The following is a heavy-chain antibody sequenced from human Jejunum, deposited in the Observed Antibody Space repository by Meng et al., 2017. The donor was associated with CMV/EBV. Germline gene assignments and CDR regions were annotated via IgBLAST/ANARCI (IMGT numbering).Heavy chain of an antibody. D-gene: IGHD2-8*01. Sequence: EVQLLESGGGLVQPGGSLRLSCAASGFSFDMFYMSWVRQAPGKGLEWVSSISGGGSATYYADSVKGRLTISRDNLKNMVYLQMNSLRADDTAIYYCAKPRFSPNNNGLVAWGQGTLVTVSS. J-gene: IGHJ4*02. V-gene: IGHV3-23*01. CDR2: ISGGGSAT. CDR3: AKPRFSPNNNGLVA. CDR1: GFSFDMFY.